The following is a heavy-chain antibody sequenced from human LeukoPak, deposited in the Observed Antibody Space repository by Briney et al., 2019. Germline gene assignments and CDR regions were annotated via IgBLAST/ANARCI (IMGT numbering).Heavy chain of an antibody. CDR3: AKDPAVASYYFDS. V-gene: IGHV3-23*01. D-gene: IGHD6-19*01. Sequence: GGSLRLSCAASGFTFSSYAMSWVRQAPGKGLEWVSGISGSGGSTDYADSVKGRFTISRDNSKNTLYLQMNRLRAEDTAVYYCAKDPAVASYYFDSWGQGTLVTVSS. CDR2: ISGSGGST. J-gene: IGHJ4*02. CDR1: GFTFSSYA.